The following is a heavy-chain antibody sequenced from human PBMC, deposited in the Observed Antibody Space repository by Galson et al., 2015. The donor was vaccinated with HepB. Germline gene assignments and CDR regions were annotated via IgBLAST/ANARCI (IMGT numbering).Heavy chain of an antibody. CDR1: EFSFSDYA. Sequence: SLRLSCAASEFSFSDYAMHWVRQAPGKGLECVAVISHDGSSQNYADSVKGRFTISRDSSKNTLYLQMNSLRPEDTAMYYCARVGLGYSYNNGLDSWGQGTLVTVSS. J-gene: IGHJ4*02. CDR3: ARVGLGYSYNNGLDS. D-gene: IGHD5-18*01. CDR2: ISHDGSSQ. V-gene: IGHV3-30*04.